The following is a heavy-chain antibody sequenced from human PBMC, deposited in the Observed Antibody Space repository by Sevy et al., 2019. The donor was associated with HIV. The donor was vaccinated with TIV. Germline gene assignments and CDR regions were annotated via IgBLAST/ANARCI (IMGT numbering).Heavy chain of an antibody. CDR1: GFTFSSYA. D-gene: IGHD3-22*01. V-gene: IGHV3-30*04. Sequence: GGSLRLSCTASGFTFSSYAMYWVRQAPGKGLEWVAVISYEGNKKDYADSVKGRFTISRDNSKNTLYLQMNSLRAEDTAVYYCASHYYDSTGYYYPLDYWGQGTLVTVSS. CDR2: ISYEGNKK. J-gene: IGHJ4*02. CDR3: ASHYYDSTGYYYPLDY.